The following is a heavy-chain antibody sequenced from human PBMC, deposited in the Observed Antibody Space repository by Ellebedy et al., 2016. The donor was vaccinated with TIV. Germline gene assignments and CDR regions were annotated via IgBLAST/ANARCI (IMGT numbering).Heavy chain of an antibody. D-gene: IGHD3-22*01. CDR3: TTDSLMIVLTPDAFDI. CDR1: GFTFSSYA. CDR2: ISYDGSNK. J-gene: IGHJ3*02. Sequence: GGSLRLSCAASGFTFSSYAMHWVRQAPGKGLEWVAVISYDGSNKYYADSVKGRFTISRDNSKNTLYLQMNSLRAEDTAVYYCTTDSLMIVLTPDAFDIWGQGTMVTVSS. V-gene: IGHV3-30-3*01.